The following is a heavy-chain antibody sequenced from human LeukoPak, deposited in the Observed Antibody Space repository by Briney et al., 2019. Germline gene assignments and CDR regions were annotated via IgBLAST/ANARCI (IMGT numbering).Heavy chain of an antibody. CDR3: ARIAVAGMMDYYYYYMDV. CDR1: GGSISSYY. J-gene: IGHJ6*03. V-gene: IGHV4-4*07. CDR2: IYTSGST. D-gene: IGHD6-19*01. Sequence: SETLSLTCTVSGGSISSYYWSWLRQPAGKGLEWIGRIYTSGSTNYNPSLKSRVTMSVDTSKNQFSLKLSSVTAADTAVYYCARIAVAGMMDYYYYYMDVWGKGTTVTISS.